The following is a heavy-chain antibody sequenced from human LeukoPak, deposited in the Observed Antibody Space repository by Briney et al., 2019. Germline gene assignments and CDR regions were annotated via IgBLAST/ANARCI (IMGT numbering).Heavy chain of an antibody. CDR3: AKPTPLLSAAMAGSEY. V-gene: IGHV3-30*18. CDR1: GFTFSNYG. Sequence: PGTSLTLSCAASGFTFSNYGMHWVRQAPGKGLEWVAIISYDGSNKNHADSVKGRFSISRDNSKNTLYLQMNSLRAEDTAVYYCAKPTPLLSAAMAGSEYWGQGTLVAVSS. CDR2: ISYDGSNK. J-gene: IGHJ4*02. D-gene: IGHD2-2*01.